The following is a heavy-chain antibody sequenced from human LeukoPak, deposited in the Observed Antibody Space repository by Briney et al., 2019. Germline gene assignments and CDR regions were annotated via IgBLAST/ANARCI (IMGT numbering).Heavy chain of an antibody. J-gene: IGHJ4*02. CDR3: ARDKDFWSGYPAYRFDY. V-gene: IGHV4-38-2*02. D-gene: IGHD3-3*01. Sequence: SETLSLTCTVSSYSISSDYYWGWIRQPPGKGLEWIGSIYYSGSTYYNPSLKSRVTISVDTSKNQFSLKLSSVTAADTAVYYCARDKDFWSGYPAYRFDYWGQGTLVTVSS. CDR2: IYYSGST. CDR1: SYSISSDYY.